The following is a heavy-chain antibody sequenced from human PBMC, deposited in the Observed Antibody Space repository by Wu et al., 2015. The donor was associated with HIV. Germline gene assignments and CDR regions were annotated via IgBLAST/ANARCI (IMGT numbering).Heavy chain of an antibody. Sequence: QVQLVQSGAEVKKPGASVKISCKASGYTFTSYDINWVRQATGHGLEWVGWMNPNSGDTGYSQKFPGRVTMTRDTSLTTAYLELSSLRSDDTAVYYCARAPYDSRGYGAYDYWGQGMLVTVSS. D-gene: IGHD5-12*01. CDR1: GYTFTSYD. CDR2: MNPNSGDT. CDR3: ARAPYDSRGYGAYDY. J-gene: IGHJ4*02. V-gene: IGHV1-8*01.